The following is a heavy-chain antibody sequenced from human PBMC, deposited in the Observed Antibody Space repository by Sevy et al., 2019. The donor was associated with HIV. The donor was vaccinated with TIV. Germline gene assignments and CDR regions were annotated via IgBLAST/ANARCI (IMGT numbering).Heavy chain of an antibody. D-gene: IGHD2-8*02. CDR1: GFTFSSYW. CDR3: ARDWECTGGVCYFMDV. V-gene: IGHV3-7*03. J-gene: IGHJ6*02. CDR2: IKQHGSEK. Sequence: GGSLRLSCAASGFTFSSYWMSWVRQAPGKGLEWVANIKQHGSEKYYVDSVKGRFTISRDNAKNSLYLQMNSLRAEDTAVYYCARDWECTGGVCYFMDVWGHGTTVTVSS.